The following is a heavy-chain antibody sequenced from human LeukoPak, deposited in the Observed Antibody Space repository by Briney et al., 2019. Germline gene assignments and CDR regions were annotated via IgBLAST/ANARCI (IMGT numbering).Heavy chain of an antibody. V-gene: IGHV3-15*01. D-gene: IGHD2-15*01. CDR3: VTGGSETYDY. Sequence: PGGSLRLSCAASGFSLSIAWMSWVRQAPGKGLEWVGRIKRNIDGATTDYATPVKGTFTISRDESINTLYLQINSLKTEDTAVYFCVTGGSETYDYWGEGTLVTVSS. CDR2: IKRNIDGATT. CDR1: GFSLSIAW. J-gene: IGHJ4*02.